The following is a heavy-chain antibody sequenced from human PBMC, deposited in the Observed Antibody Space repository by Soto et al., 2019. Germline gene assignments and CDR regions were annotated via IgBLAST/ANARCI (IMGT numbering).Heavy chain of an antibody. V-gene: IGHV3-66*01. CDR2: IYTAGSA. Sequence: EVQLVESGGGLVQPGGSLRLSCAASGFTVSNYHMNWVRRAPGKGLEWVSVIYTAGSADFADSVKGRFSISRDDSKNTLYLQMSSLRAEDTAVYYCARAYSSGWTDTGYYYGMDVWGQGTTVTVSS. D-gene: IGHD6-19*01. CDR3: ARAYSSGWTDTGYYYGMDV. J-gene: IGHJ6*02. CDR1: GFTVSNYH.